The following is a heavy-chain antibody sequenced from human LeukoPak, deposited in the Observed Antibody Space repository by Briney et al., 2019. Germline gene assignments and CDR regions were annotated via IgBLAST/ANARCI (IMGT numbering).Heavy chain of an antibody. CDR3: ARRYGSGSYYNVYYFDY. J-gene: IGHJ4*02. CDR2: IYPGDSDT. CDR1: GYSFTSYW. Sequence: GESLKISFKGSGYSFTSYWIGWVRQMPGKGLEWMGIIYPGDSDTRYSPSFQGQVTISADKSISTAYLQWSSLKASDTAMYYCARRYGSGSYYNVYYFDYWGQGTLVTVSS. D-gene: IGHD3-10*01. V-gene: IGHV5-51*01.